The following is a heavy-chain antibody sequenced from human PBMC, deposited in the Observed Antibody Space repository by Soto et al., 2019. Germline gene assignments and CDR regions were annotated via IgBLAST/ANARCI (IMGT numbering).Heavy chain of an antibody. CDR2: ISAYNGNT. J-gene: IGHJ6*02. Sequence: ASVKVSCKASGYTFTSYGISWVRQAPGQGLEWMGWISAYNGNTNYAQKLQGRVTMTTDTSTSTAYMELRSLRSDDTAVYYCAGDMVVVPAAIVSGYYYYGMDVWGQGTTVTVSS. D-gene: IGHD2-2*02. CDR1: GYTFTSYG. CDR3: AGDMVVVPAAIVSGYYYYGMDV. V-gene: IGHV1-18*01.